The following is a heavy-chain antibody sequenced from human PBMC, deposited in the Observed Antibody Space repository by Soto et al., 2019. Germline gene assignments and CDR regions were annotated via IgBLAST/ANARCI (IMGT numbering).Heavy chain of an antibody. CDR2: FRTGGDDGTT. CDR1: GFTFSSYS. Sequence: EVQLLESGGGLVQPGGSLRLSCAASGFTFSSYSMSWVRQAPGKGLEWVSGFRTGGDDGTTYYADSVKGRFTISRDNSKNTLFLQMNSLRAEDTAIYYWAKKVNSGPGSQYFDYWGQGTLVTVSS. D-gene: IGHD3-10*01. CDR3: AKKVNSGPGSQYFDY. J-gene: IGHJ4*02. V-gene: IGHV3-23*01.